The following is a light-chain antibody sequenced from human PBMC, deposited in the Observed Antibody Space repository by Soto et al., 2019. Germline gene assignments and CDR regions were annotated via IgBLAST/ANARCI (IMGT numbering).Light chain of an antibody. CDR3: QQYYTSPLT. CDR2: WAS. V-gene: IGKV4-1*01. CDR1: QNILYSSNNKNY. J-gene: IGKJ4*01. Sequence: DIVMTQSPDSLAVSLGERATINCKSSQNILYSSNNKNYLAWYQHNSGQPPKVLVYWASTRESGVPDRFSGSGSGTDFTLTISSLQAEDVAVYYCQQYYTSPLTFGGGTKVEIK.